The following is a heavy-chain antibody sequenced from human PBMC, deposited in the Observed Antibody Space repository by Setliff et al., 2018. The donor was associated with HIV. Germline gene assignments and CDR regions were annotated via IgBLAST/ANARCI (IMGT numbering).Heavy chain of an antibody. CDR1: GYTFTNFG. V-gene: IGHV1-18*01. CDR3: ARGGVYYYDSSGWSMDY. CDR2: ISGYNGNT. J-gene: IGHJ4*02. D-gene: IGHD3-22*01. Sequence: ASVKVSCKASGYTFTNFGISWVRQAPGQGLEWVGWISGYNGNTNYAQKFQGRVTMTTDTSTSTAYMELRSLRSEDTAVYYCARGGVYYYDSSGWSMDYWGQGTLVTVSS.